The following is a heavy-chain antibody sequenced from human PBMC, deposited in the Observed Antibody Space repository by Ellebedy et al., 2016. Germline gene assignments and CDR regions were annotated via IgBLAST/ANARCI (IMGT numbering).Heavy chain of an antibody. J-gene: IGHJ3*01. CDR3: AKWNGGWYAFEV. V-gene: IGHV4-59*01. CDR1: GGSFSSDY. D-gene: IGHD6-19*01. Sequence: SETLSPTCNVSGGSFSSDYWNWIRRPPGKGLEWIGYVFHTGTTNYNPSLKSRVTMSVDTSKSQFSLRLTSVTAADTAVYYCAKWNGGWYAFEVWGQGTMVTVSS. CDR2: VFHTGTT.